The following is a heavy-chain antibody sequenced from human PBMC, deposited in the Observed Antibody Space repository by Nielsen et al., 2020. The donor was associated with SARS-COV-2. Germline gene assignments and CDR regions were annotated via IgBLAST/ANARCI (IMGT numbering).Heavy chain of an antibody. J-gene: IGHJ5*02. V-gene: IGHV3-30*07. Sequence: DSVKGRFTMSRDNSKNTLYLQMNGLRTEDTAVYYCSRGDCSGGSCYSGGWFNPWGQGSLVTVSS. CDR3: SRGDCSGGSCYSGGWFNP. D-gene: IGHD2-15*01.